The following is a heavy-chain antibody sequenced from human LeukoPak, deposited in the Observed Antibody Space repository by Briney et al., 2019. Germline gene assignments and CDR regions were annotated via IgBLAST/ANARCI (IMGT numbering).Heavy chain of an antibody. Sequence: PSETLSLTCAVYGGSFSGYYWGWLRQPPGKGLEWIGEINHSGSTNYNPSLKSRVTISVDTSKNQFSLKLSSVTAADTAVYYCARGAGGYSYGYFFDYWGQGTLVTVSS. J-gene: IGHJ4*02. CDR1: GGSFSGYY. D-gene: IGHD5-18*01. V-gene: IGHV4-34*01. CDR3: ARGAGGYSYGYFFDY. CDR2: INHSGST.